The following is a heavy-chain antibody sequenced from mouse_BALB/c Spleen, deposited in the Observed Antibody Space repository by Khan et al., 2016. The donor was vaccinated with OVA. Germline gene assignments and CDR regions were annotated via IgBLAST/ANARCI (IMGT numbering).Heavy chain of an antibody. J-gene: IGHJ1*01. Sequence: VQLKESGGGLVQPGGSRKLSCAASGFTFSSFGMHWVRQAPKKGLEWVAYISSGSSTIYYVDTVKGRFTISRDNPKNTLFLQMTSRRSEDTAMYYCARSGGNFHWYFDVWGAGTSVTVSS. D-gene: IGHD2-1*01. V-gene: IGHV5-17*02. CDR2: ISSGSSTI. CDR3: ARSGGNFHWYFDV. CDR1: GFTFSSFG.